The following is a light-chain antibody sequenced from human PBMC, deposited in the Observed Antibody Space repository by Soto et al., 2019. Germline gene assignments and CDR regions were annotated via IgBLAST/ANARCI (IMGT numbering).Light chain of an antibody. Sequence: QSVLTQPASVSGTPGQSITISCTGSNSDVGIYDFVSWYQHHPGRAPKLIVSEVSHRPSGVSNRFSGSKSGSTASLTISRLQSEDEADYYCISYTSDDVRYVFGTGTKVTVL. CDR2: EVS. V-gene: IGLV2-14*01. CDR1: NSDVGIYDF. CDR3: ISYTSDDVRYV. J-gene: IGLJ1*01.